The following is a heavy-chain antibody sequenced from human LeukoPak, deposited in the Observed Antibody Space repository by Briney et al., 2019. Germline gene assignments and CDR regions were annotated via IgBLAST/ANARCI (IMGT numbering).Heavy chain of an antibody. Sequence: SETLSLTCTVSGGSISSGDYYWSWIRQPPGKGLEWIGYIYYSGSTYYNPSLKSRVTISVDTSKNQFSLKLSSVTAADTAVYYCARGGAYCSGGSCYSYYFDYWGQGTLVTVSS. CDR2: IYYSGST. CDR1: GGSISSGDYY. D-gene: IGHD2-15*01. V-gene: IGHV4-30-4*01. J-gene: IGHJ4*02. CDR3: ARGGAYCSGGSCYSYYFDY.